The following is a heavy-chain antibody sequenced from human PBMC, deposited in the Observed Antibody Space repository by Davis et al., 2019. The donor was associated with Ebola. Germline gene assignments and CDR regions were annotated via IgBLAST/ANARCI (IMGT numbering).Heavy chain of an antibody. V-gene: IGHV1-3*01. Sequence: AASVKVSCKASGYTFTSYAMHWVRQAPGQRLEWMGWINAGNGNTKYSQKFQSRVTITRDTSASTAYMELSSLRSEDTAVYYCARGGTTATTWFDPWGQGTLVTVSS. CDR2: INAGNGNT. CDR1: GYTFTSYA. J-gene: IGHJ5*02. CDR3: ARGGTTATTWFDP. D-gene: IGHD4-17*01.